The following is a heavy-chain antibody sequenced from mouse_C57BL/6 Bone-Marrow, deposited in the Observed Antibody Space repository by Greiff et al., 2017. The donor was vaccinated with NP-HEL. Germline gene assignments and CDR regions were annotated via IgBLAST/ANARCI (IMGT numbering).Heavy chain of an antibody. CDR1: GYSITSGYY. CDR3: ARPGDYDEGFAY. D-gene: IGHD2-4*01. V-gene: IGHV3-6*01. CDR2: ISYDGSN. Sequence: VQLKESGPGLVKPSQSLSLTCSVTGYSITSGYYWNWIRQFPGNKLEWMGYISYDGSNNYNPSLKNRISITRDTSKNQFFLKLNSVTTEDTATYYCARPGDYDEGFAYWGQGTLVTVSA. J-gene: IGHJ3*01.